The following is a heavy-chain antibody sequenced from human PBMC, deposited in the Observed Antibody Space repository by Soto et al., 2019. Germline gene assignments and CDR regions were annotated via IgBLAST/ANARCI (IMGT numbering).Heavy chain of an antibody. Sequence: GGSLRLSCAASGFTFSSYAMSWVRQAPGKGLEWVSAISGSGGSTYYADSVKGRFTISRDNSKNTLYLQMNSLRAEDTAVYYCARGFQRLAAAGLFDYWGQGTLVTVSS. V-gene: IGHV3-23*01. D-gene: IGHD6-13*01. CDR1: GFTFSSYA. CDR3: ARGFQRLAAAGLFDY. J-gene: IGHJ4*02. CDR2: ISGSGGST.